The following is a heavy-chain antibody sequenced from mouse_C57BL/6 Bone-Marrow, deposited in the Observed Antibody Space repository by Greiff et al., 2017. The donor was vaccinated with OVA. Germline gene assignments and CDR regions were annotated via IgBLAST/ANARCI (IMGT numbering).Heavy chain of an antibody. CDR1: GFNIKNTY. Sequence: DVKLVESVAELVRPGASVKLSCTASGFNIKNTYMHWVKQRPEQGLEWIGRIDPANGNTKYAPKFQGKATITADTSSNTAYLQLSSLTSEDTAIYYCSRLLFITTVVAPYWGQGTTLTVSA. V-gene: IGHV14-3*01. J-gene: IGHJ2*01. CDR2: IDPANGNT. CDR3: SRLLFITTVVAPY. D-gene: IGHD1-1*01.